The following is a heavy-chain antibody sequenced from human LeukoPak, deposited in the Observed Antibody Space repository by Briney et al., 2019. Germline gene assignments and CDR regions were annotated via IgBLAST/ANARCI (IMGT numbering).Heavy chain of an antibody. V-gene: IGHV1-69*04. CDR2: IIPILGIA. CDR1: GGTFSSYA. D-gene: IGHD2-8*01. CDR3: ARFMLRRRWFDP. Sequence: GASVKVSCKASGGTFSSYAISWVRQAPGQGLEWMGRIIPILGIANYAQKFQGRVTITADKSTSTAYMELSSLRSEDTAVYYCARFMLRRRWFDPWGQGTLVTVSS. J-gene: IGHJ5*02.